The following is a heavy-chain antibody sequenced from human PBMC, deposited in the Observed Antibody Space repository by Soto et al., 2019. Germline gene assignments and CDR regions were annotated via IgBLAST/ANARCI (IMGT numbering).Heavy chain of an antibody. V-gene: IGHV3-21*01. Sequence: GGSLRLSCAASGFTFSSHSMHWVRQATGKGLEWVSSISSSSSYIYYADSVKGRFTISRDNAKNSLYLQMNSLRAEDTAGYFYYSGSTNYNPSLKSRVTISVDTSKNQFSLKLSSVTAADTAVYYCARTPPLRFLEWLPPPYHYGMDVWGQGTTVTVSS. CDR1: GFTFSSHS. D-gene: IGHD1-26*01. CDR3: YSGSTNYNPSLKSRVTISVDTSKNQFSLKLSSVTAADTAVYYCARTPPLRFLEWLPPPYHYGMDV. CDR2: ISSSSSYI. J-gene: IGHJ6*02.